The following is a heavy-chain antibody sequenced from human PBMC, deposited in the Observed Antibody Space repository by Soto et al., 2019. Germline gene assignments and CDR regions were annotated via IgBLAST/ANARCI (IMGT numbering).Heavy chain of an antibody. CDR2: INSDGSST. Sequence: GGSLRLSCAASGFTFSSYWMHWVRQAPGKGLVWVSRINSDGSSTSYADSVKGRFTISRDNAKNTLYLQMNSLRAEDTAVYYCARICSRWSYDILTGYVRCAFDIWGQGTMVTVSS. V-gene: IGHV3-74*01. D-gene: IGHD3-9*01. CDR1: GFTFSSYW. CDR3: ARICSRWSYDILTGYVRCAFDI. J-gene: IGHJ3*02.